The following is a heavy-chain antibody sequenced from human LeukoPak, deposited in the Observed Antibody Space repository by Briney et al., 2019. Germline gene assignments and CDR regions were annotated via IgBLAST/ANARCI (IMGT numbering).Heavy chain of an antibody. Sequence: PVGSLRLSCAASGFTFRSYGMSWVRQAPGKGLEWVSGISGSGGSTSYADSVKGRFTISRDNTKDTLFLQMNSLRAEDTAVYYCAKKTSGIYNFDSWGQGTLVTVSS. J-gene: IGHJ4*02. D-gene: IGHD1-26*01. V-gene: IGHV3-23*01. CDR2: ISGSGGST. CDR3: AKKTSGIYNFDS. CDR1: GFTFRSYG.